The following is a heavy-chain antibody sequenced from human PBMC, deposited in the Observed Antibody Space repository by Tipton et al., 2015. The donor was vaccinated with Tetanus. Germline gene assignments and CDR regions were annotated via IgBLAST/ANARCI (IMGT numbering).Heavy chain of an antibody. CDR1: GGSISSYY. CDR2: IYYSGST. V-gene: IGHV4-59*08. J-gene: IGHJ3*02. Sequence: LRLSCAVSGGSISSYYWSWIRQPPGKGLEWIGYIYYSGSTNYNPSLKSRVTISVDTSKNQFSLKLSSVTAADTAVYYCARHGLRYYDSSGLGAFDIWGQGTMVTVSS. D-gene: IGHD3-22*01. CDR3: ARHGLRYYDSSGLGAFDI.